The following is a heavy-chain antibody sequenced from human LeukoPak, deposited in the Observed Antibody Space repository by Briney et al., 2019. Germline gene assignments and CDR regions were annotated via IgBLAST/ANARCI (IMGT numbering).Heavy chain of an antibody. V-gene: IGHV3-30*03. Sequence: GGSLRLSCAASGFTFSSYGMHWVRQAPGKGLEWVAVISYDGSNKYYADSVKGRFTISRDNSKNTLYLQMNSLRAEDTAVFYCARDASAFGMDVWGQGTTVTVSS. CDR3: ARDASAFGMDV. CDR1: GFTFSSYG. CDR2: ISYDGSNK. J-gene: IGHJ6*02. D-gene: IGHD3-16*01.